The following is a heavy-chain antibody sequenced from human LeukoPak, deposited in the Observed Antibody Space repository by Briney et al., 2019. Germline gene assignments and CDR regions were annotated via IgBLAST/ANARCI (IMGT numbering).Heavy chain of an antibody. J-gene: IGHJ3*02. V-gene: IGHV3-48*01. CDR1: GFTFSRYW. D-gene: IGHD3-22*01. CDR2: ITSRSTI. CDR3: AKLGIGEHEVSGYFYATQSSGVDI. Sequence: PGGSLRLSCAGSGFTFSRYWMHCVRQAPGKGLEWVSYITSRSTIYYADSVKGRFTISRDNAKNSLYLQMNSLRPDDTAVYYCAKLGIGEHEVSGYFYATQSSGVDIWGQGTMVIVSS.